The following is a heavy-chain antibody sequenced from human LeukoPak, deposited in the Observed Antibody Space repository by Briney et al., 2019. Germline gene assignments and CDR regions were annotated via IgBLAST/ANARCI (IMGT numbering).Heavy chain of an antibody. J-gene: IGHJ4*02. CDR2: ISGSGGST. CDR1: GFTFSSYA. D-gene: IGHD2-15*01. CDR3: AKGAGNNIVVVTATRIDY. Sequence: GGSLRLSCAASGFTFSSYAMSWVRQAPGKGLEWVSAISGSGGSTYYGDSVKGRFTISRDNSKNTLYLQMNRLRAEDTAVYYCAKGAGNNIVVVTATRIDYWGQGTLVTVSS. V-gene: IGHV3-23*01.